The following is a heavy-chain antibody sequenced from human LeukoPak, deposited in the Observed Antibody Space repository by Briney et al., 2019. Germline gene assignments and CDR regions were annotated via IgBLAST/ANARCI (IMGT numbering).Heavy chain of an antibody. D-gene: IGHD5-12*01. J-gene: IGHJ4*02. V-gene: IGHV3-7*01. CDR3: ARYSAYNLDN. Sequence: GGSLRLSCEGSGFTFSNYWMSWVRQAPGKGLEWVGKMNQDGSQKTYANSVEGRFTMSRDNAKNSLYLQMNNLKTEDTGVYYCARYSAYNLDNWGQGTLVTVSS. CDR2: MNQDGSQK. CDR1: GFTFSNYW.